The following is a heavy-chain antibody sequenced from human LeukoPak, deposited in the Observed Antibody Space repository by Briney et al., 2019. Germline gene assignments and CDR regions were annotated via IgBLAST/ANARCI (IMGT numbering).Heavy chain of an antibody. CDR3: AARRGYCSSTSCYGHYGMDV. D-gene: IGHD2-2*01. V-gene: IGHV4-59*01. J-gene: IGHJ6*02. Sequence: SETLSLTCTVSGGSISSYYWSWIRQPPGKGLEWIGYIYYSGSTNYNPSLKSRVTIAVDTSKNQFSPKLSSVTAADTAVYYCAARRGYCSSTSCYGHYGMDVWGQGTTVTVSS. CDR1: GGSISSYY. CDR2: IYYSGST.